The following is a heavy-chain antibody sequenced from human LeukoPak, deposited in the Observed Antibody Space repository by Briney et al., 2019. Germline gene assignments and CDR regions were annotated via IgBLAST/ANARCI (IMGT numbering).Heavy chain of an antibody. CDR2: IRHDGNNK. D-gene: IGHD6-13*01. CDR1: GFTFSSYG. J-gene: IGHJ4*02. V-gene: IGHV3-30*02. CDR3: AKDGSLYSSSWYLDY. Sequence: GGSLRLSCAASGFTFSSYGMHWVRQAPGKGLEWVAFIRHDGNNKYYADSVKGRFTISRDNSKNTLYLQMNSLRAEDTALYYGAKDGSLYSSSWYLDYWGQGTLVTVSS.